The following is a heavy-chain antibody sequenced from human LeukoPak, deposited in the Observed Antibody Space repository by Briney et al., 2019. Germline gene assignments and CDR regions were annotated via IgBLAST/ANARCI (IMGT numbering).Heavy chain of an antibody. CDR3: ARRGVGYCSGGSCYSTMYFDY. CDR1: GASMTNHY. Sequence: SETLSLTCSVSGASMTNHYWSWIRQPPGKGLEWIGSIYYSGSTYYNPSLKSRVTISVDTSKNQFSLKLSSVTAADTAVYYCARRGVGYCSGGSCYSTMYFDYWGQGTLVTVSS. V-gene: IGHV4-39*01. CDR2: IYYSGST. J-gene: IGHJ4*02. D-gene: IGHD2-15*01.